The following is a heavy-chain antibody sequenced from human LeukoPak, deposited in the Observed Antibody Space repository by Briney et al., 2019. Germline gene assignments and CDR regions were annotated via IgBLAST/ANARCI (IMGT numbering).Heavy chain of an antibody. CDR1: GGSFSGYY. CDR2: INHSGST. J-gene: IGHJ5*02. Sequence: PSETLSLTCAVYGGSFSGYYWSWIRQPPGKGLEWIGEINHSGSTNYNPSLKSRVTISVDTSKNQFSLKLSSVTAADTAVYYCARNGKYQLVLQKRNWFDPWGQGTLVTVSS. CDR3: ARNGKYQLVLQKRNWFDP. D-gene: IGHD2-2*01. V-gene: IGHV4-34*01.